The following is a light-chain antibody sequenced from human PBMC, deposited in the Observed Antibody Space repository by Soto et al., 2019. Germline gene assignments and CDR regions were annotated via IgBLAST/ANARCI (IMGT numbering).Light chain of an antibody. J-gene: IGLJ1*01. CDR1: MRDVGAYNL. CDR3: SSYTSSSTLVYV. Sequence: QSALTQPASVSGSAGQSITISCSGTMRDVGAYNLVSWYQQHPGTAPKLIIYEVRNRPSGISSRFSGSRSGNTASLTISGLQPEDEGDYYCSSYTSSSTLVYVFGTGTKLTVL. V-gene: IGLV2-14*01. CDR2: EVR.